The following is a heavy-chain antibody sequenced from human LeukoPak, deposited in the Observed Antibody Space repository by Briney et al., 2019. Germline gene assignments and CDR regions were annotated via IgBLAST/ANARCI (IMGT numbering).Heavy chain of an antibody. V-gene: IGHV4-59*08. CDR1: GGSISSYY. J-gene: IGHJ4*02. CDR2: IYYSGST. D-gene: IGHD3-22*01. CDR3: ARHNYDAFDY. Sequence: SETLSLTCTVSGGSISSYYWSWIRQPPGKGLEWIGYIYYSGSTNYNPSLKSRVTISVDTSKNQFPLKLSSVTAADTAVYYCARHNYDAFDYWGQGTLVTVSS.